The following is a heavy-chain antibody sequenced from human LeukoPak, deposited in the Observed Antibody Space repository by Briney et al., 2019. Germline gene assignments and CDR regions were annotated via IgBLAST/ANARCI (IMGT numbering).Heavy chain of an antibody. CDR1: GFTFSSYS. J-gene: IGHJ4*02. CDR3: ARGPYGGNSGALDY. V-gene: IGHV3-21*01. Sequence: PGGSLRLSCAASGFTFSSYSMNWVRQAPGKGLEWVSSISSSSSYIYYADSVKGRFTISRDNAKNSLYLQMNSLRAEDTAVYYCARGPYGGNSGALDYWGQGTLVTVSS. D-gene: IGHD4-23*01. CDR2: ISSSSSYI.